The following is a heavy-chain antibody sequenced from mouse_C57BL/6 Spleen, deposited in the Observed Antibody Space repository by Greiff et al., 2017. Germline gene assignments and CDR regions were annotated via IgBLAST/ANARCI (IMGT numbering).Heavy chain of an antibody. D-gene: IGHD4-1*01. J-gene: IGHJ4*01. Sequence: VKLMESGPGLVQPSQSLSITCTVSGFSLTSYGVHWVRQSPGKGLEWLGVIWRGGSTDYNAAFMSRLSITKDNSKSQVFFKMNSLQADDTAIYYCAKVPLTGTAAMDYWGQGTSVTVSS. V-gene: IGHV2-5*01. CDR1: GFSLTSYG. CDR3: AKVPLTGTAAMDY. CDR2: IWRGGST.